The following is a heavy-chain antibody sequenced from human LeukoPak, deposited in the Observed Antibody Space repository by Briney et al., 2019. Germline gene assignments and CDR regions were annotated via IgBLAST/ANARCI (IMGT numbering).Heavy chain of an antibody. V-gene: IGHV3-23*01. CDR1: GFDFSTYA. D-gene: IGHD1-26*01. Sequence: PGGSLRLSCAASGFDFSTYAMSWVRQAPGKGLERVSGIGGGDTHYADSVKGRFTISRDNSKSTVELHMSSLRVEDTAVYYCAKDGQSFNSMWDYLDSWGRGTLVTVSS. CDR3: AKDGQSFNSMWDYLDS. CDR2: IGGGDT. J-gene: IGHJ4*02.